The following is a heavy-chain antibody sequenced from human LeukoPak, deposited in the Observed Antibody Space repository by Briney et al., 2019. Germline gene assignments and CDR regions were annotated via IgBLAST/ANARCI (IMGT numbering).Heavy chain of an antibody. CDR2: ISSSGSYI. CDR3: ASGAVAAFDY. CDR1: GFTFSSYS. J-gene: IGHJ4*02. V-gene: IGHV3-21*01. D-gene: IGHD6-19*01. Sequence: GGSLRLSCAASGFTFSSYSMNWVRQAPGKGLEWVSSISSSGSYIYYADSVKGRFTISRDNAKNSLYLQMNSLRAEDTAVYYCASGAVAAFDYWGQGTLVTVSS.